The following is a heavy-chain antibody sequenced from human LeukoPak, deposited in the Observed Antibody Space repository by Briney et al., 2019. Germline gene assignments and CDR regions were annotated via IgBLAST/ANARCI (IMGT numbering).Heavy chain of an antibody. CDR3: AINIVVVPAAMRGGDY. J-gene: IGHJ4*02. V-gene: IGHV3-23*01. D-gene: IGHD2-2*01. Sequence: GGSLRFSCAASGFTFSSYAMSWVRQAPGKGLESASAISGSGGSTYYADSVKGRFTISRDNSKNTLYLQMNSLRAEDTAVYYCAINIVVVPAAMRGGDYWGQGTLVTVSS. CDR1: GFTFSSYA. CDR2: ISGSGGST.